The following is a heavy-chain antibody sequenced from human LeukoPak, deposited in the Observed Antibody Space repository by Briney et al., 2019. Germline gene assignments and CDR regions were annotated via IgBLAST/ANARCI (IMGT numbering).Heavy chain of an antibody. J-gene: IGHJ4*02. D-gene: IGHD3-10*01. CDR1: GVSVSSGSYY. CDR3: ARNRLYGSGSGDFDH. CDR2: IYNSGST. Sequence: SETLSLTCTVSGVSVSSGSYYWSWIRQPPGKGLECIGYIYNSGSTNYNPSLKSRVTISVDTSKNQFSQKLNPVTAADMAVYYCARNRLYGSGSGDFDHWGQGTLVTVSS. V-gene: IGHV4-61*01.